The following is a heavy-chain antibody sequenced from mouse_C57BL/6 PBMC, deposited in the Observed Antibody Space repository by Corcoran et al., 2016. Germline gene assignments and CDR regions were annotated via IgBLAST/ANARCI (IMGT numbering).Heavy chain of an antibody. V-gene: IGHV9-3*01. J-gene: IGHJ4*01. CDR2: INTYSGVP. D-gene: IGHD2-1*01. Sequence: QIQLVQSGPELKKPGETVKISCKASGCTFTTYGMSWVKQAPGKGLKWMGWINTYSGVPTYADDFKGRFAFSLETSASTAYLQINNLKNEDTATYFCAIYYGNYRYSMDYWGQGTSVTVSS. CDR1: GCTFTTYG. CDR3: AIYYGNYRYSMDY.